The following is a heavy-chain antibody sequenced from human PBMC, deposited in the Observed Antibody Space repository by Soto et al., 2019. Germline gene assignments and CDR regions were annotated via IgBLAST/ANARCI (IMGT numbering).Heavy chain of an antibody. CDR1: GGSISSGGYS. CDR2: IYHSGST. CDR3: ARVLSGTRSFDY. D-gene: IGHD5-12*01. V-gene: IGHV4-30-2*01. Sequence: PSETLSLTCAVSGGSISSGGYSWSWIRQPPGKGLEWIGYIYHSGSTYYNPSLKSRVAISVDNAKNSLYLQMDSLRAEDTAVYYCARVLSGTRSFDYWGLGTLVTVSS. J-gene: IGHJ4*02.